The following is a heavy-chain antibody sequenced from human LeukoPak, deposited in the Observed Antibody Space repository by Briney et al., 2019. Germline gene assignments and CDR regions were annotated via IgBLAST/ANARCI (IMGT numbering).Heavy chain of an antibody. CDR3: ATLGEDNTDTPFDY. V-gene: IGHV1-2*06. CDR2: TNPTTGGT. D-gene: IGHD3-16*01. CDR1: GYTFIDYY. Sequence: ASVKVSCKTSGYTFIDYYIHWIRQAPGQGLEWMGRTNPTTGGTDFAQKFQGKVSMTRDTSISTAYMELSRLGSDDTAVYYCATLGEDNTDTPFDYWGQGTLVTVSS. J-gene: IGHJ4*02.